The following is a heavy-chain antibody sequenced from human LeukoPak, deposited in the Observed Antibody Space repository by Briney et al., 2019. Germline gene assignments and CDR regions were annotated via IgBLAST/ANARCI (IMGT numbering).Heavy chain of an antibody. J-gene: IGHJ4*02. V-gene: IGHV3-23*01. CDR2: ISGSGGST. CDR3: AKDFSYYYDSSGYLDY. Sequence: GGSLRLSCAASGFTFSSYAMRWVRQAPGKRLEWVSVISGSGGSTYYADSVKGRFTISRDNSKNTLYLQMNSLRAEDTAVYYCAKDFSYYYDSSGYLDYWGQGTQVTVSS. D-gene: IGHD3-22*01. CDR1: GFTFSSYA.